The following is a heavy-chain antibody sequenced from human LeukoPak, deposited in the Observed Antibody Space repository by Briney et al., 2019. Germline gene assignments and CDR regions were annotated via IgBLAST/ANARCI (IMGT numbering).Heavy chain of an antibody. CDR1: GYTFTGYY. CDR3: ARAFQSLGGLSLPDY. D-gene: IGHD3-16*02. V-gene: IGHV7-4-1*02. CDR2: IRPSTGNP. J-gene: IGHJ4*02. Sequence: GASVRVSCKASGYTFTGYYMHWVRQAPGQGLEWMGWIRPSTGNPTYAQGFTGRFVFSLDTSVSTTYLQISSLRAEDTAVYFCARAFQSLGGLSLPDYWGQGTLVTVSS.